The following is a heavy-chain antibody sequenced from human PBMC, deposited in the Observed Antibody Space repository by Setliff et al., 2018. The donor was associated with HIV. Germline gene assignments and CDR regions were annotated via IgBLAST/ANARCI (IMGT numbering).Heavy chain of an antibody. Sequence: VSVKVSCKASGYRFTSYAMNWVRQAPGQGLECMGWINTHTGNPTYAQGFTGRFVFSLDTSVSTAYLQISSLKAEDTAVYYCARGELDLDYWGQGTLVTVSS. D-gene: IGHD1-1*01. CDR2: INTHTGNP. J-gene: IGHJ4*02. CDR1: GYRFTSYA. CDR3: ARGELDLDY. V-gene: IGHV7-4-1*02.